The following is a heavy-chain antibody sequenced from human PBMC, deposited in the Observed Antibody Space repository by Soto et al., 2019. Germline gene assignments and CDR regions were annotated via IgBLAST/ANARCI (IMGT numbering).Heavy chain of an antibody. J-gene: IGHJ4*02. CDR3: ARYCSGGSCYEGRSCLCDY. Sequence: QVQLQESGPGLVKPSQTLSLTCTVSGGSISSGDYSWSWIRQPPGQGLEWVGYIYYSWSTYYNPSRESRVTRSVGTSKKQSSLKLSSVTAADTAVYYCARYCSGGSCYEGRSCLCDYWGQGTRVTVSS. V-gene: IGHV4-30-4*01. CDR1: GGSISSGDYS. D-gene: IGHD2-15*01. CDR2: IYYSWST.